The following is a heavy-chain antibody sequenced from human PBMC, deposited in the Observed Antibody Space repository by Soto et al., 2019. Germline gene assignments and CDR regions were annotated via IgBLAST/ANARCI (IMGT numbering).Heavy chain of an antibody. CDR3: AREAARARLGYYYDSSGYYDP. V-gene: IGHV1-18*04. CDR1: GYTFTSYG. J-gene: IGHJ5*02. CDR2: ISAYNGNT. D-gene: IGHD3-22*01. Sequence: QVQLVQSGAEVKKPGASVKVSCKASGYTFTSYGISWVRQAPGQGLEWMGWISAYNGNTNYAQKLQGRVTMTTDTSTSTAYMELRSLRSDDTAVYYCAREAARARLGYYYDSSGYYDPWGQGTLVTVSS.